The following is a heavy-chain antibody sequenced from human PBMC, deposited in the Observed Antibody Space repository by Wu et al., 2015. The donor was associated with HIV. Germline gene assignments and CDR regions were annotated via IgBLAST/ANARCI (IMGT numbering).Heavy chain of an antibody. Sequence: QVQLVQSGAEVKKPGSSVKVSCKASGGTFSSYAISWVRQAPGQGLEWMGGIIPIFGTANYAQKFQGRVTITTDESTSTAYMELSSLRSEDTAVYYCARGRYSSSWVRPDAFDIWGQGDNGHRLF. D-gene: IGHD6-13*01. CDR3: ARGRYSSSWVRPDAFDI. CDR1: GGTFSSYA. V-gene: IGHV1-69*05. J-gene: IGHJ3*02. CDR2: IIPIFGTA.